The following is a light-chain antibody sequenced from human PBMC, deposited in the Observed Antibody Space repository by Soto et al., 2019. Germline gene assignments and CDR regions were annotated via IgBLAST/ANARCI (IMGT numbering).Light chain of an antibody. CDR2: AAS. Sequence: AVQMTQSPSSLSASVGDRVTITCRASQAIRNDLGWYQQKPGKAPKLLIYAASILQSGVPSRFSGSGSVTDFTLSIRSLQPEDVATYYCLQDYYYPLTFGGGTKVEIK. CDR1: QAIRND. CDR3: LQDYYYPLT. J-gene: IGKJ4*01. V-gene: IGKV1-6*01.